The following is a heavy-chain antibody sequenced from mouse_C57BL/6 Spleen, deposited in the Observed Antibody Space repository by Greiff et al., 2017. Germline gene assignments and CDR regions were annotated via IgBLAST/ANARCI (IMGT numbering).Heavy chain of an antibody. CDR1: GFTFTDYY. CDR2: IRNKANGYTT. CDR3: ARSSANWDWYFDV. Sequence: EVKLMESGGGLVQPGGSLSLSCAASGFTFTDYYMSWVRPPPGKALEWLGFIRNKANGYTTEYSASVKGRFTISRDNSQSIPYLQMNALRAEDSATYYCARSSANWDWYFDVWGTGTTVTVSS. V-gene: IGHV7-3*01. D-gene: IGHD4-1*01. J-gene: IGHJ1*03.